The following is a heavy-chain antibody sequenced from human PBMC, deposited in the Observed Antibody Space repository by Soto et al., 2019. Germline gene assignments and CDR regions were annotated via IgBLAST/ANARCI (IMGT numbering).Heavy chain of an antibody. CDR3: ATPGHGSGSYFGY. D-gene: IGHD3-10*01. Sequence: SETLSLTCTVSGGSISSYYWSWIRQPPGKGLEWIGYIYYSGSTNYNPSLKSRVTISVDTSKNQFSLKLSSVTAADTAVYYCATPGHGSGSYFGYWGQGTLVTVSS. J-gene: IGHJ4*02. CDR1: GGSISSYY. V-gene: IGHV4-59*08. CDR2: IYYSGST.